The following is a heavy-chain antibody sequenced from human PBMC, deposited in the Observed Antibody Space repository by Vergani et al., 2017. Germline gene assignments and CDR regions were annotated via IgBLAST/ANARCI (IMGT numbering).Heavy chain of an antibody. CDR3: ARGRSIAARHNWFDP. D-gene: IGHD6-6*01. J-gene: IGHJ5*02. Sequence: QVQLVQSEAEVRKPGSSVKVSCKASGGTFSSYAISWVRQAPGKGLEWMGRIIPIFGTANYAQKFQGRVTITADKSTSTAYMDLSSLRSEDTAMYYCARGRSIAARHNWFDPWGQGTLVTVSS. CDR1: GGTFSSYA. V-gene: IGHV1-69*14. CDR2: IIPIFGTA.